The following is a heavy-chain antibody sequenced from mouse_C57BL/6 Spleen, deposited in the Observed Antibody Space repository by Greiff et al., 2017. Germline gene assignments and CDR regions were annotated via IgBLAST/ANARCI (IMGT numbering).Heavy chain of an antibody. CDR1: GFSLTSYG. CDR3: ARHEDYGSSYDAMDY. CDR2: IWSDGST. J-gene: IGHJ4*01. V-gene: IGHV2-6-1*01. D-gene: IGHD1-1*01. Sequence: VMLVESGPGLVAPSQSLSITCTVSGFSLTSYGVHWVRQPPGKGLEWLVVIWSDGSTTYNSALKSRLSISKDNSKSQVFLKMNSLQTDDTAMYYCARHEDYGSSYDAMDYWGQGTSVTVSS.